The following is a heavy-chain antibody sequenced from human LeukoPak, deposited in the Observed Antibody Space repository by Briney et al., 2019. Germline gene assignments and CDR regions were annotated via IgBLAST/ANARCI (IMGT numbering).Heavy chain of an antibody. CDR3: ARTTEGGYTYNYFYYYYMDV. CDR1: GGYISSYY. V-gene: IGHV4-59*01. D-gene: IGHD5-18*01. J-gene: IGHJ6*03. CDR2: IYYSGST. Sequence: TSETLSLTCSVSGGYISSYYWSWIRQPPGKGLEWIGYIYYSGSTNYNPSLKSRISISVDTSKNQFSLKLSSVTAADTAVYYCARTTEGGYTYNYFYYYYMDVWGKGTTVTISS.